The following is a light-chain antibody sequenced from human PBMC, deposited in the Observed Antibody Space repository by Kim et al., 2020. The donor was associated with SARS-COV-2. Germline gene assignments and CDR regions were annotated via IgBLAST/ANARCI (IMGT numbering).Light chain of an antibody. CDR1: QSISIW. CDR2: KAS. V-gene: IGKV1-5*03. Sequence: DIQMTQSPSTLSASVGDRVTITCRASQSISIWLAWYQQKPGKAPNLLIYKASSLESGVPSRFSGSGSGTEFTLTISSLQPDDFATYYCQQYNGYSRGTFGQGTKVEIK. CDR3: QQYNGYSRGT. J-gene: IGKJ1*01.